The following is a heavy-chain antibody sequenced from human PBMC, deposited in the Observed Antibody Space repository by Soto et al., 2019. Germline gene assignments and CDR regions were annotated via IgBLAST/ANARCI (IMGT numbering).Heavy chain of an antibody. J-gene: IGHJ3*02. D-gene: IGHD4-17*01. CDR2: ISSSSSTI. Sequence: EVQLVESGGGLVQPGGSLRLSCAASGFTFSSYSMNWVRQAPGKGLEWVSYISSSSSTIYYADFVKGRFTISRDNAKNSLYLQMNSLRAEDTAVYYCARVNRGFYGDYAYAFDIWGQGTMVTVSS. CDR3: ARVNRGFYGDYAYAFDI. CDR1: GFTFSSYS. V-gene: IGHV3-48*01.